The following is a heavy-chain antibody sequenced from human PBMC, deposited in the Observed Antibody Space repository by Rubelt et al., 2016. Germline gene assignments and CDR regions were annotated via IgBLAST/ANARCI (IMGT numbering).Heavy chain of an antibody. D-gene: IGHD1-14*01. CDR1: GGSIRGYY. Sequence: QLQLQESGPGLVKPSETLSLTCTVSGGSIRGYYWSWIRQPPGKELEWIAYIYSSGSATYNPSLQSRVTISVDTSNSQFSLRLTSVTAADTAVYFCARNNRYFELWGRGTLVTVSS. V-gene: IGHV4-4*09. CDR3: ARNNRYFEL. J-gene: IGHJ2*01. CDR2: IYSSGSA.